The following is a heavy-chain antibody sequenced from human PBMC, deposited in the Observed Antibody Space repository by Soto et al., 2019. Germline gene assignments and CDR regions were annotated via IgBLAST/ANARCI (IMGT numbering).Heavy chain of an antibody. D-gene: IGHD6-13*01. CDR1: GFTFSSNA. CDR2: ISGGDGST. CDR3: AKGILVKPPGTRTFDI. Sequence: EVQLLESGGGLVQPGGSLRLSCAASGFTFSSNAMAWVRQAPGKGLEWVSGISGGDGSTYYADSVKGRFTISRDNSNSALYLQMNSLRVGDTAIYYCAKGILVKPPGTRTFDIWGQGTMVIVSS. V-gene: IGHV3-23*01. J-gene: IGHJ3*02.